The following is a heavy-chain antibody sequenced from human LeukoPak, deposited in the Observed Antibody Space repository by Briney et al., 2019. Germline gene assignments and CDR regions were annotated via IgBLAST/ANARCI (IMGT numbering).Heavy chain of an antibody. Sequence: PSETLSLTCTVSGGSLSSYYWSWIRQPPGKGLEWIGYIYYSGSTNYNPSLKSRVTISVDTSKNQFSLKLSSVTAADTAVYYCARDAKISVRRTSSYALGHWGQGTLVTVSS. CDR2: IYYSGST. D-gene: IGHD2-2*01. V-gene: IGHV4-59*01. J-gene: IGHJ4*02. CDR3: ARDAKISVRRTSSYALGH. CDR1: GGSLSSYY.